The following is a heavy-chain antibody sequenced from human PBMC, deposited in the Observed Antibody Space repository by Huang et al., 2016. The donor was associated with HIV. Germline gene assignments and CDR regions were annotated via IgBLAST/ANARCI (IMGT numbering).Heavy chain of an antibody. CDR1: GFTFSSYC. CDR3: AKGGSAAAVLDF. CDR2: ISYDAKTK. J-gene: IGHJ4*02. D-gene: IGHD6-13*01. Sequence: QVQVVGSGGGVGQPGRFLGMSWSATGFTFSSYCMHWVRQAPGKGLEVVAVISYDAKTKYDADSVKGRFSISRDNSKTTVYLQLNSLRLEDTAVYYCAKGGSAAAVLDFWGQGTLVTVSS. V-gene: IGHV3-30*18.